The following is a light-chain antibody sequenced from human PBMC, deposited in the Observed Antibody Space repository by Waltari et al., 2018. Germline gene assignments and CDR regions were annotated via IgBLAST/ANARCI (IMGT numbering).Light chain of an antibody. CDR2: GAS. CDR3: QQYHKWPPT. CDR1: QSLSSN. Sequence: EIVMTHSTPTLSVSAGERATLPGSASQSLSSNLAWYQQKPGQAPRLLIYGASTRATGSPGRFGGSGSETEFTLTISSLQPEDFGVYYCQQYHKWPPTFGPGTKVDIK. J-gene: IGKJ3*01. V-gene: IGKV3-15*01.